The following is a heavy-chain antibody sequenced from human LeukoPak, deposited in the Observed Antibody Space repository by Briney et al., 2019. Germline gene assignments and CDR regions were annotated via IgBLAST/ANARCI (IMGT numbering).Heavy chain of an antibody. Sequence: SVKVSCKASGYTFTGYYMHWVRQAPGQGLEWMGRIIPILGIANYAQKFQGRVTITADKSTSTAYMELSSLRSEDTAVYYCASMRGHRNFDYWGQGTLVTVSS. V-gene: IGHV1-69*02. D-gene: IGHD2-2*01. CDR3: ASMRGHRNFDY. CDR1: GYTFTGYY. J-gene: IGHJ4*02. CDR2: IIPILGIA.